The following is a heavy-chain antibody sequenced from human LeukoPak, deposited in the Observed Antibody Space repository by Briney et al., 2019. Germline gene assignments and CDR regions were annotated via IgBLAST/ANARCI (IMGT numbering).Heavy chain of an antibody. CDR3: ARVMSRYSSGYYYYYYMDV. J-gene: IGHJ6*03. Sequence: GGSLRLSCAASGFTFSSYSMNWVRQAPGKGLEWVSSISSSSSYIYYADSVKGRFTISRDNSKNTLYLQMNSLRAEDTAVYYCARVMSRYSSGYYYYYYMDVWGKGTTVTISS. CDR1: GFTFSSYS. D-gene: IGHD6-19*01. V-gene: IGHV3-21*01. CDR2: ISSSSSYI.